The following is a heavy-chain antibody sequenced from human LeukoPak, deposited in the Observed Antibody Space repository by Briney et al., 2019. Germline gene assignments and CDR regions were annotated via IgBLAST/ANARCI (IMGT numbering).Heavy chain of an antibody. CDR1: GGSISSSGYY. J-gene: IGHJ5*02. V-gene: IGHV4-39*07. Sequence: SETLSLTCTVSGGSISSSGYYWGWIRQPPGTGLEWIGSIHYSGITYYNPSLKSQVSMSVDTSRNQFSLKLSSVTAADTAVYYCARDQAIAAAGTRWFDPWGQGTLVTVSS. CDR3: ARDQAIAAAGTRWFDP. D-gene: IGHD6-13*01. CDR2: IHYSGIT.